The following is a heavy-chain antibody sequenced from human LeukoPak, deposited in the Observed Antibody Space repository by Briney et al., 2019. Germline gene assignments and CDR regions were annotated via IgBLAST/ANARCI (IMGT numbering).Heavy chain of an antibody. D-gene: IGHD3-10*01. CDR3: ARDYYQYYFDY. CDR2: IYSGGNT. CDR1: GLTVSSNY. V-gene: IGHV3-66*01. Sequence: GGSLRLSSIASGLTVSSNYMSWVRQAPGKGLEWVSVIYSGGNTYYADSVKGRFTVSRDNSKNTVFLQMNTLRAEDTAVYYCARDYYQYYFDYWGQGTLVTVSS. J-gene: IGHJ4*02.